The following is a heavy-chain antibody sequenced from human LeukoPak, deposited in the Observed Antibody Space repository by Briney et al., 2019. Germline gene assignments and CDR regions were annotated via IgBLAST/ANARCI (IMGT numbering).Heavy chain of an antibody. CDR1: GGTFSSYA. CDR2: IIPILGIA. CDR3: ARSPSRDYYYGMDV. J-gene: IGHJ6*02. V-gene: IGHV1-69*04. Sequence: SVKVSCKASGGTFSSYAISWVRQAPGQGLEWMGRIIPILGIANYAQKFQGRVTITADESTSTAYMELSSLRSEDTAVYYCARSPSRDYYYGMDVWGQGTTVTVSS. D-gene: IGHD2-2*01.